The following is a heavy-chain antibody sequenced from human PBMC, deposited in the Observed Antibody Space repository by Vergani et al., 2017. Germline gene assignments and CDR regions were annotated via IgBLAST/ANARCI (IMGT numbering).Heavy chain of an antibody. V-gene: IGHV4-4*02. CDR1: CGSLSSSPW. CDR2: IYHSGST. Sequence: PLQESVPGLVTPSGTLSLTCAVSCGSLSSSPWWRWVRQPPGKGLEWIGEIYHSGSTNYPPSLKSRVTISVDKSKNQFSLKLSSVTAADTAVYYCARYGSGSEEVDDWGQGTLVTVSS. CDR3: ARYGSGSEEVDD. J-gene: IGHJ4*02. D-gene: IGHD3-10*01.